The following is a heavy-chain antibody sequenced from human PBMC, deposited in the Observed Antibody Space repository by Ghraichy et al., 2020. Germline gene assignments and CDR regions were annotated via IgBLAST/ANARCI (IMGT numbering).Heavy chain of an antibody. J-gene: IGHJ5*02. CDR1: GGSISSGGYS. V-gene: IGHV4-30-2*01. CDR3: ARCGATTSNWVDP. CDR2: IYHSGST. D-gene: IGHD1-1*01. Sequence: SETLSPTCAVSGGSISSGGYSWSWIRQPPGKGLEWIGYIYHSGSTYYNPSLKSRVTISVDRSKNQFSLKLSSVTAADTAVYYCARCGATTSNWVDPWGQGTLVTVSS.